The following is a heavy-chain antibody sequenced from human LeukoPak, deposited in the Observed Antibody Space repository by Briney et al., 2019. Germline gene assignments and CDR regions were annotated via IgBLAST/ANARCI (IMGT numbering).Heavy chain of an antibody. J-gene: IGHJ3*02. Sequence: GGSLRLSCAASGFTFSSNYMSWVRQAPGKGLEWVSVIYSGGSTYYADSVKGRFTISRDNSKNKLYLQMNSLRTEDTAVYYCARTVDGDYPHDAFDIWGQGTMVTVSS. CDR1: GFTFSSNY. CDR2: IYSGGST. CDR3: ARTVDGDYPHDAFDI. V-gene: IGHV3-66*01. D-gene: IGHD4-17*01.